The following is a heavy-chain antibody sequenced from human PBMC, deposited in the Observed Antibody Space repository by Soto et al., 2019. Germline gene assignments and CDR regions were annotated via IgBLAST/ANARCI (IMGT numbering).Heavy chain of an antibody. J-gene: IGHJ4*02. V-gene: IGHV1-3*01. CDR3: ARGSEGSGWITYFDY. CDR2: INAGNGNT. D-gene: IGHD6-19*01. CDR1: GYTFTSYA. Sequence: GASVKVSCKASGYTFTSYAMHWVRQAPGQRLEWMGWINAGNGNTKYSQKFQGRVTITRDTSASTAYMELSSLRSEDTAVYYCARGSEGSGWITYFDYWGQGTLVTVS.